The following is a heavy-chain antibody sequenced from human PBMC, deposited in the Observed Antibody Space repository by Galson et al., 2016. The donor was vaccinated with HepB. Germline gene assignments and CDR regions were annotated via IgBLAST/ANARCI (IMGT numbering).Heavy chain of an antibody. V-gene: IGHV4-59*01. Sequence: ETLSLTCTVSGGSISSYYWNWIRQPPGKGLEWIGHLYYSENTNYNPSFKSRVTISVDTSKNQFSLKLSSVTAEDTAVYYCARGGRSYGYPPDYWGQGTLVTVSS. CDR1: GGSISSYY. D-gene: IGHD5-18*01. CDR3: ARGGRSYGYPPDY. CDR2: LYYSENT. J-gene: IGHJ4*02.